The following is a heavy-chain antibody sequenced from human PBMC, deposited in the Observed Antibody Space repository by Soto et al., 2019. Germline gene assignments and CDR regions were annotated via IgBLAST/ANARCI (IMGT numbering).Heavy chain of an antibody. CDR2: VSIGGST. CDR3: AKRRGDGGHFDY. Sequence: PGGSLRLSCAASGFTFSSYAMGWVRQGPGKGLEWVAVVSIGGSTHYADSVRGRFTISRDNSKNTLPLQMNSLTAEDTAVYFCAKRRGDGGHFDYWGQGALVTVSS. D-gene: IGHD2-21*02. J-gene: IGHJ4*02. CDR1: GFTFSSYA. V-gene: IGHV3-23*01.